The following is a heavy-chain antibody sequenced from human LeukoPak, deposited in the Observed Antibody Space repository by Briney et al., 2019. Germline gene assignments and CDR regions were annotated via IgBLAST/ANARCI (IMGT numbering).Heavy chain of an antibody. Sequence: SVKVSCEASGGTFSSYAISWVRQAPGQGLEWMGGIIPIFGTANYAQKFQGRVTITTDESTSTAYMELSSLRSEDTAVYYCARVGYCGGDCYSFDYWGQGTLVTVSS. CDR2: IIPIFGTA. CDR3: ARVGYCGGDCYSFDY. V-gene: IGHV1-69*05. D-gene: IGHD2-21*01. J-gene: IGHJ4*02. CDR1: GGTFSSYA.